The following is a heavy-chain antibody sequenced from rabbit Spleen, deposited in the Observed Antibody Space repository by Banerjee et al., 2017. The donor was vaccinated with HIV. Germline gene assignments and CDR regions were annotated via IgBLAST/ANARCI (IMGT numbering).Heavy chain of an antibody. CDR3: ARDNYGHIYFADL. V-gene: IGHV1S45*01. Sequence: QEQLEESGGDVVKPGASLTLTCTASGFSFSSSYWIYWVRQAPGKGLEWIACIYGGSSGSTYYASWAKGRFTISKTSSTTVTLQMTSLTAADTATYFCARDNYGHIYFADLWGPGTLVTVS. CDR1: GFSFSSSYW. D-gene: IGHD1-1*01. CDR2: IYGGSSGST. J-gene: IGHJ4*01.